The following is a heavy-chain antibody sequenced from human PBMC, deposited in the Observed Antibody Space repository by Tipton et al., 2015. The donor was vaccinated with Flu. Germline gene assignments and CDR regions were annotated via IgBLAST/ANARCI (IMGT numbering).Heavy chain of an antibody. D-gene: IGHD2-8*01. CDR2: IHNSGST. V-gene: IGHV4-61*08. J-gene: IGHJ2*01. CDR1: GGSVSGSGYY. CDR3: ARMRARDCTLGACFLWWFDF. Sequence: LRLSGTVSGGSVSGSGYYWTWIRQPPGKGLEYIGQIHNSGSTNYNPSLKSRVTISLDTSKNQFSLKLTSVTATDTAVYYCARMRARDCTLGACFLWWFDFWGRGTLVTVSP.